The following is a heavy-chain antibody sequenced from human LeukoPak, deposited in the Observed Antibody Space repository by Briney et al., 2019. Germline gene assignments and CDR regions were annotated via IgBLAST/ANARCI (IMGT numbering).Heavy chain of an antibody. CDR3: ARENYDILTGYSRRAFDI. CDR1: GFTFSSYG. J-gene: IGHJ3*02. CDR2: IYSGGST. Sequence: PGGSLRLPCAASGFTFSSYGMSWVRQAPGKGLEWVSVIYSGGSTYYADSVKGRFTISRDNSKNTLYLQMNSLRAEDTAVYYCARENYDILTGYSRRAFDIWGQGTMVTVSS. V-gene: IGHV3-66*02. D-gene: IGHD3-9*01.